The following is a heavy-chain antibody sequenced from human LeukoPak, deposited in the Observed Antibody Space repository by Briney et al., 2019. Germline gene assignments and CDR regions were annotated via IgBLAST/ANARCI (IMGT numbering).Heavy chain of an antibody. CDR3: AKGNWRYFDY. CDR1: GFTFSSYA. CDR2: ISGSGGST. D-gene: IGHD1-1*01. J-gene: IGHJ4*02. Sequence: GGSLRLSCAASGFTFSSYAMSWVRQAPGRGLEWVSAISGSGGSTYYADSVKGRFTISRDNSKNTLYLQMNSLGADDTAVYYCAKGNWRYFDYWGQGTLVTVSS. V-gene: IGHV3-23*01.